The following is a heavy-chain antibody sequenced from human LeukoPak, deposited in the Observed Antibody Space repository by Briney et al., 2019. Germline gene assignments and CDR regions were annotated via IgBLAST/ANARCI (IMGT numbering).Heavy chain of an antibody. V-gene: IGHV1-46*04. CDR3: ASLVPGGSYPY. Sequence: GASVKVSCTASGYTFTSYYMHWVRQAPGQGLEWMGIINPSGGSTSYAQKLQGRVTMTRDMSTSTVYMQLSSLRSEDTAVYYCASLVPGGSYPYWGQGTLVTVSS. D-gene: IGHD1-26*01. J-gene: IGHJ4*02. CDR1: GYTFTSYY. CDR2: INPSGGST.